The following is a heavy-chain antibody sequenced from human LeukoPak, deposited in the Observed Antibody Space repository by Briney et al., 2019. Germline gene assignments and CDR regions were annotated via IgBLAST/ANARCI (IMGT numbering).Heavy chain of an antibody. CDR1: GFTFSHYW. V-gene: IGHV3-7*04. Sequence: GGSLRLSCAASGFTFSHYWMGWVRQAPGKGLEWVANIKQDGSEKNYVDSVKGRFTISRDNAKNSLYFQMNILRAEDTAVYYCARDLYASRSYDYWGQGTLVTVSS. D-gene: IGHD3-10*01. J-gene: IGHJ4*02. CDR3: ARDLYASRSYDY. CDR2: IKQDGSEK.